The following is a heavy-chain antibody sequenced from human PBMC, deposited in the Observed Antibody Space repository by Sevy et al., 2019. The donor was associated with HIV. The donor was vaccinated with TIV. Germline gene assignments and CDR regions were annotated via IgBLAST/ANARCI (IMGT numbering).Heavy chain of an antibody. CDR3: ARDNSGYFHFDY. CDR2: ITYDKSER. V-gene: IGHV3-30*03. J-gene: IGHJ4*02. Sequence: AGSLRLSCAASGFTFGSYGMHWVRQAPGRELEWVSFITYDKSERYYGDSVRGRFTISRDNFKNTLWLQMNSPRPEDTAVYYCARDNSGYFHFDYWGQGTLVTVSS. CDR1: GFTFGSYG. D-gene: IGHD3-22*01.